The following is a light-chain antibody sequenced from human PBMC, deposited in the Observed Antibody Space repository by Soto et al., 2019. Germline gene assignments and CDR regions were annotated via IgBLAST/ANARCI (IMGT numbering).Light chain of an antibody. J-gene: IGKJ2*01. Sequence: EIVMTQSPATLSVPPGERATLSCRASQSLSSNLAWYQQKPGQAPRLLIYGASTRATGIPARFSGSGSGTEFPLNVRRLPSEDFAVYFCPGFGNLPPNNFGQGTKLEIK. CDR2: GAS. CDR1: QSLSSN. CDR3: PGFGNLPPNN. V-gene: IGKV3-15*01.